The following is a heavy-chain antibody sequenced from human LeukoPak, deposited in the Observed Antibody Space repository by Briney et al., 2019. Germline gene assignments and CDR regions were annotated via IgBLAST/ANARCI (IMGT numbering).Heavy chain of an antibody. CDR1: GFTFSSYA. CDR2: ISSNGGST. CDR3: ARDGYDFWSGYPPDY. V-gene: IGHV3-64*01. Sequence: GGSLRLSCAASGFTFSSYAMHWVRQAPGKGLEYVSAISSNGGSTYYANSVKGRFTISRDNSKNTLYLQMGSLRAEDMAMYYCARDGYDFWSGYPPDYWGQGTLVTVSS. D-gene: IGHD3-3*01. J-gene: IGHJ4*02.